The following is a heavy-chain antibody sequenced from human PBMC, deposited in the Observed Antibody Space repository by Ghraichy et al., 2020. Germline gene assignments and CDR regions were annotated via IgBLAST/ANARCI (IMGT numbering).Heavy chain of an antibody. J-gene: IGHJ3*02. Sequence: LNITCAASGFSFSTWNMNWVRQAPGKGLQWVSYISGSGSTIYYADSVKGRFTISRDNARNSLYLQMNSLRDEDTAVYYCAGAFDIWGQGTMVTVSS. CDR2: ISGSGSTI. CDR1: GFSFSTWN. V-gene: IGHV3-48*02. CDR3: AGAFDI.